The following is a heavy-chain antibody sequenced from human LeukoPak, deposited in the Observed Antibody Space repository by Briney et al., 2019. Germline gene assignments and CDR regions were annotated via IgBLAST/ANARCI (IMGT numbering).Heavy chain of an antibody. CDR2: ISGSGDNT. CDR3: AKHGSGRYFDY. V-gene: IGHV3-23*01. J-gene: IGHJ4*02. D-gene: IGHD6-19*01. CDR1: GFTFSTYA. Sequence: GGSLRLPCAASGFTFSTYAFSWVRQAPGKGLEWVSAISGSGDNTYYAESVAGRFTISRDNSKSTLYLQVNSLRAEDTALYFCAKHGSGRYFDYWGQGALVTVSS.